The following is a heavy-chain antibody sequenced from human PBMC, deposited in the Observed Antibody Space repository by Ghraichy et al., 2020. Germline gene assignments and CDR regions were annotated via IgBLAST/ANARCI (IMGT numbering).Heavy chain of an antibody. CDR1: GFTFSNYA. CDR3: AKDGPGGGWGDFHS. CDR2: VNNSGGST. Sequence: GGSLRLSCAASGFTFSNYAMGWVRQAPGKGLEWVSLVNNSGGSTFYADSVKGRFAISRDNSRNTLYLQMNSLRAEDTAEYYCAKDGPGGGWGDFHSWGQGTLVTVSS. D-gene: IGHD6-19*01. J-gene: IGHJ4*02. V-gene: IGHV3-23*01.